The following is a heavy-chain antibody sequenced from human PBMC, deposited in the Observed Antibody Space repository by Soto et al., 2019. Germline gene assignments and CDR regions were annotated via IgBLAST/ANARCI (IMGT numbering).Heavy chain of an antibody. CDR2: IIPIFGTA. CDR3: ARVLAPRGVVVVPAAIGFDP. CDR1: GGTFSSYA. Sequence: SVKVSCKASGGTFSSYAISWVRQAPGQGLEWMGGIIPIFGTANYAQKFQGRVTITADESTSTAYMELSSLRSEDTAVYYCARVLAPRGVVVVPAAIGFDPWGQGTLVTDS. D-gene: IGHD2-2*02. V-gene: IGHV1-69*13. J-gene: IGHJ5*02.